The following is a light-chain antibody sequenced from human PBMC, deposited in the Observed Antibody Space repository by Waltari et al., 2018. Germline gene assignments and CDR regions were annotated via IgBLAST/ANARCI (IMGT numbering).Light chain of an antibody. Sequence: DIQLTQSPSFLSASVGDRVTITCRASQGISRYLAWYQQKPGKAPKLLIYAASTLQSGVPSRFSGSGSGTEFTLTISSLQPEDFATYYCQQLNSYPPFGQGTKVEIK. V-gene: IGKV1-9*01. CDR2: AAS. CDR1: QGISRY. J-gene: IGKJ1*01. CDR3: QQLNSYPP.